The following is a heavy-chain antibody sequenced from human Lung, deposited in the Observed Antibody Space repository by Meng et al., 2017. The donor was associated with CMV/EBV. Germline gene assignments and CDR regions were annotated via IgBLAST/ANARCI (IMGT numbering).Heavy chain of an antibody. V-gene: IGHV3-30*02. CDR1: FISYG. CDR2: IRYDGSNK. CDR3: AKELEYCSGGSCYSDGLGY. Sequence: FISYGMHWVRQAPGKGLEWVAFIRYDGSNKYYADSVKGRFTISRDNSKNTLYLQMNSLRAEDTAVYYCAKELEYCSGGSCYSDGLGYWGQGTLVTVSS. D-gene: IGHD2-15*01. J-gene: IGHJ4*02.